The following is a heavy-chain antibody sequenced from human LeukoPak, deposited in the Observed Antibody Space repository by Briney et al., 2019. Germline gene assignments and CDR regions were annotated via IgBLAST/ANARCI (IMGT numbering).Heavy chain of an antibody. CDR1: GYSFTTYW. Sequence: GESLKISCKSSGYSFTTYWIAWVRQMPGKGLEWMGIIYPGDSDTRYSPSFQGQVTISADKSLSTAYLQWSSLKASDTAIYYCARLRRNWFDPWGQGTLVTVSS. V-gene: IGHV5-51*01. D-gene: IGHD1-1*01. CDR2: IYPGDSDT. J-gene: IGHJ5*02. CDR3: ARLRRNWFDP.